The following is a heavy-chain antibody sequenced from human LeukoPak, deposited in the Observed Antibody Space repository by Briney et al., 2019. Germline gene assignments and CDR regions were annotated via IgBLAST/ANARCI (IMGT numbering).Heavy chain of an antibody. Sequence: WGVLRLSCAASGFTFSSYGMHWVRQAPGKGLEWVAVISYDGSNKYYADSVKGRFTISRDNSKNTLYLQMNSLRAEDTAVYFCARGRGYYDSGAAFDIWGQGTMVTVSS. J-gene: IGHJ3*02. CDR2: ISYDGSNK. V-gene: IGHV3-30*03. CDR1: GFTFSSYG. CDR3: ARGRGYYDSGAAFDI. D-gene: IGHD3-22*01.